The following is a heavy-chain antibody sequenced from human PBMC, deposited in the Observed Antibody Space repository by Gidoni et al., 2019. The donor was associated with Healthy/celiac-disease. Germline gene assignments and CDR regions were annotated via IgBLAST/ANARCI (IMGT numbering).Heavy chain of an antibody. CDR3: AKTQQAQYSSSSLDY. Sequence: EVQLVESGGGLVQPGRSLRLSFAASGFPFDDYAMHWVRQAPGKGLEWVSGISWNSGSIGYADSVKGRFTISRDNAKNSLYLQMNSLRAEDTALYYCAKTQQAQYSSSSLDYWGQGTLVTVSS. CDR2: ISWNSGSI. J-gene: IGHJ4*02. CDR1: GFPFDDYA. V-gene: IGHV3-9*01. D-gene: IGHD6-6*01.